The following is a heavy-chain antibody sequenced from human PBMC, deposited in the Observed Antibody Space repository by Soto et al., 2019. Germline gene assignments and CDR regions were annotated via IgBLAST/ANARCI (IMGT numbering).Heavy chain of an antibody. V-gene: IGHV1-18*01. Sequence: QVQLVQSGAEVKKPGASVKVSGKASGYTFTSYGISWVRQAPGQGLEWMGWISAYNGNTNYAQKLQGSGTMNTDTTTNPDNMGLRSVGSDDKAVYYGASDAAVGLFDYWGQGTLVTVSS. D-gene: IGHD1-26*01. J-gene: IGHJ4*02. CDR1: GYTFTSYG. CDR2: ISAYNGNT. CDR3: ASDAAVGLFDY.